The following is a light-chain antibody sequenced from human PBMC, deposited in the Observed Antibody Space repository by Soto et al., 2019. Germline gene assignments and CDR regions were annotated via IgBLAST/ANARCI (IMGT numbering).Light chain of an antibody. CDR1: QSVSTSQ. V-gene: IGKV3-20*01. CDR3: QQFASSPRT. CDR2: GAS. J-gene: IGKJ1*01. Sequence: EIVLTQSPGTLSLSPGERATLFCRASQSVSTSQLAWYQQKPGQAPRLLIGASSRATGVPDRFIASGSGTDFTLTISRLEPEDFAVYYCQQFASSPRTFCRGTTVEIK.